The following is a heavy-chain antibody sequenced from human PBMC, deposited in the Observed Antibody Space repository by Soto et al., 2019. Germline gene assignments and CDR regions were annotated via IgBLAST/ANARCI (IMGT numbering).Heavy chain of an antibody. J-gene: IGHJ4*02. CDR1: GGSISSYY. CDR3: AAGGGLPRYY. V-gene: IGHV4-59*01. D-gene: IGHD5-12*01. Sequence: SETLSLTCTVSGGSISSYYWSWIRQPPGKGLGWIGYIYYSGSTNYNPSLKSRVTISVDTSKNQFSLKLSSVTAADTAVYYCAAGGGLPRYYWGQGTLVTVSS. CDR2: IYYSGST.